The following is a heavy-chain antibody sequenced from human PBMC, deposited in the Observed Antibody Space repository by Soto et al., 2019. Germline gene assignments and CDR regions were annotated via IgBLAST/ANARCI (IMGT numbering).Heavy chain of an antibody. D-gene: IGHD3-22*01. CDR2: IYPGDSDT. CDR3: ARVRYYDSSGYYRNWFDP. V-gene: IGHV5-51*01. CDR1: GYSFTSYW. Sequence: PGESLKISCKGSGYSFTSYWIGWVRQMPGKGLEWMGIIYPGDSDTRYSPSFQGQVTISADKSISTAYLQWSSLKASDTAMYYCARVRYYDSSGYYRNWFDPWGQGTLVTVSS. J-gene: IGHJ5*02.